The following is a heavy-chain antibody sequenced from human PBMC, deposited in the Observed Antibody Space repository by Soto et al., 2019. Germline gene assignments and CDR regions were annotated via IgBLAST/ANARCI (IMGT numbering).Heavy chain of an antibody. Sequence: GGSLRLSCAASGFTFSSYWMSWVRQAPGKGLEWVANIKQDGSEKYYVDSVKGRFTISRDNAKNSLYLQMNSLRAENTAVYYCARDQGSSSIVYYYYYGMDVWGQGTTVTVSS. D-gene: IGHD6-13*01. CDR2: IKQDGSEK. CDR3: ARDQGSSSIVYYYYYGMDV. V-gene: IGHV3-7*03. J-gene: IGHJ6*02. CDR1: GFTFSSYW.